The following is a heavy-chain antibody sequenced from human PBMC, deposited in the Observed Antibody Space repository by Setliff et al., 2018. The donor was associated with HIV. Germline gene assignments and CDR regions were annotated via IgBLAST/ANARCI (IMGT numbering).Heavy chain of an antibody. Sequence: GGSLRLSCAAYGFTFDDYAMHWVRQAPGKGLEWVSFITWNSDNIGYADSVKGRFTISRDNAKKSLYLQLTSLRAEDTAVYYCARGPQYNFWGGYLGLWGQGTLVTVSS. CDR2: ITWNSDNI. V-gene: IGHV3-9*01. D-gene: IGHD3-3*01. J-gene: IGHJ4*02. CDR1: GFTFDDYA. CDR3: ARGPQYNFWGGYLGL.